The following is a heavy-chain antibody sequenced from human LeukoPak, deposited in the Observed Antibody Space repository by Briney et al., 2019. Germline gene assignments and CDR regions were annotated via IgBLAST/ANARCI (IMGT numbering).Heavy chain of an antibody. J-gene: IGHJ6*03. D-gene: IGHD1-14*01. CDR1: GYTFTSYD. Sequence: ASVKVSCKASGYTFTSYDINWVRQPTGQGLEWMGWMNPNSGNTGYAQKFQGRVTMTRNTSISTAYMELSSLRSEDTAVYYCARGNPGGYYYYMDVWGKGTTVTVSS. V-gene: IGHV1-8*01. CDR2: MNPNSGNT. CDR3: ARGNPGGYYYYMDV.